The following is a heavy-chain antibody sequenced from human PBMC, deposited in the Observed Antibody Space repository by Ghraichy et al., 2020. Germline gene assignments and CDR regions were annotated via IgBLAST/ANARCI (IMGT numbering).Heavy chain of an antibody. CDR1: GFTFSSYS. V-gene: IGHV3-21*01. J-gene: IGHJ3*02. D-gene: IGHD3-10*01. Sequence: GGSLRLSCAASGFTFSSYSMNWVRQAPGKGLEWVSSISSSSSYIYYADSVKGRFTISRDNAKNSLYLQMNSLRAEDTAVYYCARITMVRGVSEAADAFDICDQGPMIIVSS. CDR2: ISSSSSYI. CDR3: ARITMVRGVSEAADAFDI.